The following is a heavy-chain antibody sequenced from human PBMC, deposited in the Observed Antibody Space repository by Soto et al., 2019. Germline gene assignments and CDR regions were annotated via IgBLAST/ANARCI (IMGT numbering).Heavy chain of an antibody. CDR1: GFTFSSYW. D-gene: IGHD3-16*01. V-gene: IGHV3-74*01. J-gene: IGHJ2*01. Sequence: EVQLVESGGGLVQPGGSLRLSCAASGFTFSSYWMHWVRQAPGKGLVWVSRINSDGSSTSYADSVKGRFTISRDNAKNTVKLQMNRQRAEDTAVYYCARAGDRYRKGGWYFDLWGRGTLVTVSS. CDR3: ARAGDRYRKGGWYFDL. CDR2: INSDGSST.